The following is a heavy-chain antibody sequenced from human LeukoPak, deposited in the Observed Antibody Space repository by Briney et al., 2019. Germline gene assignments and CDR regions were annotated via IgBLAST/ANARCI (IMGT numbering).Heavy chain of an antibody. V-gene: IGHV3-21*01. CDR2: IDGSSSHI. D-gene: IGHD2-21*02. CDR1: GFNFSNYA. J-gene: IGHJ1*01. CDR3: ARGYCGGDCYGD. Sequence: GGSLILSGAASGFNFSNYAMNWVRQAPGKGLEWVSSIDGSSSHIYYADSVKGRFTISRDNTKSSLYLQMNSLRAEDMAVYYCARGYCGGDCYGDWGQGTLVTVSS.